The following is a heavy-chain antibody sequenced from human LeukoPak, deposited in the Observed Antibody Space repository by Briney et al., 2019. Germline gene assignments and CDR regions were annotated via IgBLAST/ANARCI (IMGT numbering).Heavy chain of an antibody. CDR2: IIPIFGTA. Sequence: SVKVSCKASGGTFSSYAISWVRQAPGQGLEWMGGIIPIFGTANYAQKFQGRVTITADESTSTAYMELSSLRSEDTAVYYCARGLIGDGYNYFNGPDYWGQGTLVTVSS. J-gene: IGHJ4*02. D-gene: IGHD5-24*01. CDR3: ARGLIGDGYNYFNGPDY. V-gene: IGHV1-69*13. CDR1: GGTFSSYA.